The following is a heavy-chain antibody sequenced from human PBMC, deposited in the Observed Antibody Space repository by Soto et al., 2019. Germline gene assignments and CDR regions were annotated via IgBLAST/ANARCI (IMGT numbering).Heavy chain of an antibody. CDR3: GRGYARCDY. CDR2: IKEDGSEK. Sequence: GGSLRLSCVASGFTFSSYWMSWVRQAPGKGPEWVANIKEDGSEKYYVDSVKGRFTISRDNVKNSLYLQMNSLRAEDTAVYYCGRGYARCDYWGQGTLVTVSS. D-gene: IGHD2-15*01. CDR1: GFTFSSYW. V-gene: IGHV3-7*03. J-gene: IGHJ4*02.